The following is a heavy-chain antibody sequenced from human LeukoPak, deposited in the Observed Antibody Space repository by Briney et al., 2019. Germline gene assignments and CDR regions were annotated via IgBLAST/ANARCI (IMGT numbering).Heavy chain of an antibody. D-gene: IGHD3-22*01. CDR2: IWYDGSNK. CDR3: ARDRQDYYDSSGTLDY. Sequence: GGSLRLSCAASGFTFSSYGMHWVRQAPGKGLEWVAVIWYDGSNKYYADSVKGRFTISRDNSKNTLYQQMNSLRAEDTAVYYCARDRQDYYDSSGTLDYWGQGTLVTVSS. V-gene: IGHV3-33*01. J-gene: IGHJ4*02. CDR1: GFTFSSYG.